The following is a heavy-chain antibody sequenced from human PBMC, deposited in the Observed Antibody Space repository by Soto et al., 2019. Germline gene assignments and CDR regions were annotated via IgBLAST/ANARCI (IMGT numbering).Heavy chain of an antibody. J-gene: IGHJ4*02. CDR1: GYTFTSYD. CDR3: ARGRRYCTNSVCSEYFDY. Sequence: QVQLVQSGAEVKKPGASVKVSCKASGYTFTSYDINWVRQATGQGLEWMGWMNPNSGNTGYAQKFQGRVTMTRNTSISTAYMELSSLRSEDTAVYYCARGRRYCTNSVCSEYFDYWGQGTLVTVSS. D-gene: IGHD2-8*01. CDR2: MNPNSGNT. V-gene: IGHV1-8*01.